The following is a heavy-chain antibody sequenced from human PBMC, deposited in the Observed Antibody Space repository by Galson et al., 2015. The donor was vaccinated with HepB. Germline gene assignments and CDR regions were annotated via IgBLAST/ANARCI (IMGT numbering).Heavy chain of an antibody. D-gene: IGHD3-10*01. CDR1: GGSISSYY. J-gene: IGHJ4*02. Sequence: ETLSLTCTVSGGSISSYYWSWIRQPPGKGLEWIGYIYYSGSTNYNPSLKSRVTISVDTSKNQFSLKLSSVTAADTAVYYCARDEDNYYGSGSYSHWGQGTLVTVSS. CDR2: IYYSGST. V-gene: IGHV4-59*01. CDR3: ARDEDNYYGSGSYSH.